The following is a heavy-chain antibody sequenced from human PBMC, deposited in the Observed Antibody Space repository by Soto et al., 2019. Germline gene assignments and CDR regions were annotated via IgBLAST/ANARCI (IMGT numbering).Heavy chain of an antibody. CDR2: IERKSQGGTT. CDR3: ATDRADF. J-gene: IGHJ4*02. V-gene: IGHV3-15*04. Sequence: EVQLVESGGGLVQPGASLRLSCATSGLNFPNAWMNWVRQAPGKGLEWVGRIERKSQGGTTDFSAPVKGRFSISRDDSKETVYLQMNSLKTEDTAVYYCATDRADFWGQGALVTVSS. CDR1: GLNFPNAW.